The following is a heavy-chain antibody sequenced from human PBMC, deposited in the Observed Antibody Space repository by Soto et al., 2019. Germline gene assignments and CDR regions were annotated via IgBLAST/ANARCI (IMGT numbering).Heavy chain of an antibody. V-gene: IGHV3-30-3*01. Sequence: HPGGSLRLSCAASGFTFSSYAMHWVRQAPGKGLEWVAVISYDGSNKYYADSVKGRFTISRDNSKNTLYLQMNSLRAEDTAVYYCARVGVIAAAGMGYYYGMDVWGQGTTVTVSS. CDR2: ISYDGSNK. CDR1: GFTFSSYA. D-gene: IGHD6-13*01. J-gene: IGHJ6*02. CDR3: ARVGVIAAAGMGYYYGMDV.